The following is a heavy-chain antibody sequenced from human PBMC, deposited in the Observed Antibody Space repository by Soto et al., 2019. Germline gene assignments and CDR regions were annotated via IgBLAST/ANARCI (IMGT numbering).Heavy chain of an antibody. Sequence: GASVKVSCKASGGTFSSYAISWVRQAPGQGLEWMGGIIPIFGTANYAQKFQGRVTITADESTSTAYMELSSLRSEGTAVYYCERGEVVTPFDYWGQGTLVTVSS. CDR3: ERGEVVTPFDY. V-gene: IGHV1-69*13. J-gene: IGHJ4*02. CDR1: GGTFSSYA. CDR2: IIPIFGTA. D-gene: IGHD3-22*01.